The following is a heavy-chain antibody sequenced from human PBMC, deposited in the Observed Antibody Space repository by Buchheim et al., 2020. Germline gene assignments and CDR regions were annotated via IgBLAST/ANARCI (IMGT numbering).Heavy chain of an antibody. Sequence: QVQLVQSGAEVKKPGASVKVSCKASGYTFTGYYMHWVRQAPGQGLEWMGWINPNSGGTNYAQKFQGWVTMTRDTSISPAYMELSRLRSDDTAVYYCARGISSSWSLRSFYFDYWGQGTL. CDR1: GYTFTGYY. J-gene: IGHJ4*02. CDR2: INPNSGGT. D-gene: IGHD6-13*01. V-gene: IGHV1-2*04. CDR3: ARGISSSWSLRSFYFDY.